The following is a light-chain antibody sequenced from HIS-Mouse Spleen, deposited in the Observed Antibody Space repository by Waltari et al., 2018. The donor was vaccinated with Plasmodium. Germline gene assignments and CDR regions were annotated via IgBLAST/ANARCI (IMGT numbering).Light chain of an antibody. CDR1: QSFSSK. Sequence: LVMTQSQATLPLSPGKKPTLPCRARQSFSSKLAWYQQNPGRSPRLLIYGASTRATGIPARFSGSGSGTEFTLTISSLQSEDFAVYYCQQYNNWSFTFGPGTKVDIK. V-gene: IGKV3-15*01. CDR2: GAS. J-gene: IGKJ3*01. CDR3: QQYNNWSFT.